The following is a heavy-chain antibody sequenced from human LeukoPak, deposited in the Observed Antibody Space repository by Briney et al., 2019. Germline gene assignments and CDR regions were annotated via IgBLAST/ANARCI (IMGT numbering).Heavy chain of an antibody. D-gene: IGHD6-25*01. V-gene: IGHV3-20*04. CDR3: ARVVDSSGPFDY. Sequence: GGSLRLSCAASGFTVSSNYMSWVRQAPGKGLGWVSGINWNGGSTGYADSVKGRFTISRDNAKNSLYLQMNSLRAEDTALYYCARVVDSSGPFDYWGQGTLVTVSS. CDR2: INWNGGST. CDR1: GFTVSSNY. J-gene: IGHJ4*02.